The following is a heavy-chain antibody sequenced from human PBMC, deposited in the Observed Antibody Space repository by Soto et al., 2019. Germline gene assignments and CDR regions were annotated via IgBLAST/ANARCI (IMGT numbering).Heavy chain of an antibody. CDR3: ARGGPVQLWAFDY. V-gene: IGHV4-59*01. CDR2: VSYSGSP. J-gene: IGHJ4*02. CDR1: GASISSYF. Sequence: PSETLSLTCTVSGASISSYFWSWIRQPPGKGLEWVAYVSYSGSPHYNPSLQSRVTVSVDTSKSQFSLEVTSLTAADTAVYYCARGGPVQLWAFDYWGQGSLVTV. D-gene: IGHD5-18*01.